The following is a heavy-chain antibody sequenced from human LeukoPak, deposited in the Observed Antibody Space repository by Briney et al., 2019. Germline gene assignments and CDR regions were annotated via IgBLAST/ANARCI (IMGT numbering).Heavy chain of an antibody. V-gene: IGHV4-4*02. D-gene: IGHD3-22*01. J-gene: IGHJ3*02. CDR3: ARDGDYYDSSGYLVRGHTDQNAFDI. CDR1: GGTISSSNW. Sequence: PSETLSLTCAVSGGTISSSNWWSWVRQPPGKGLEGIGEIYHSGSTNYNPSLKSRVTISVDKSKNQFSLKLSSVTAADTAVYYCARDGDYYDSSGYLVRGHTDQNAFDICGQGTMVTVSS. CDR2: IYHSGST.